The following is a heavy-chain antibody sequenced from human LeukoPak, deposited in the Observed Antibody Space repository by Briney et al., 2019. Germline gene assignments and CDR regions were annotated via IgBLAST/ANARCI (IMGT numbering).Heavy chain of an antibody. D-gene: IGHD2-21*02. Sequence: GGSLRLSCAASGFTFSNYWMSWVRQAPGKGLEWVANIRQDGSEIYYVDSVKGRFTISRDNAKNSLFLQMNSLRAEDTAVYYCARGRVVTVHDEAFDYWGQGTLVTVSS. J-gene: IGHJ4*02. V-gene: IGHV3-7*01. CDR2: IRQDGSEI. CDR3: ARGRVVTVHDEAFDY. CDR1: GFTFSNYW.